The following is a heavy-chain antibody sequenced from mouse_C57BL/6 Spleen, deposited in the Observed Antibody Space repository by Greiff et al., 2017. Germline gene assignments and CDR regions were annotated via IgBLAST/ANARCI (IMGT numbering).Heavy chain of an antibody. CDR3: ASKGNLYSLDY. Sequence: EVQLQQSGAELVKPGASVKLSCTASGFNIKDYYMHWLKQRTEQGLEWIGRIAPEDGETKYAPKFQGKATITADTSSNTAYLKLSSLTTEDTAVYYCASKGNLYSLDYWGQGTTLTVSS. D-gene: IGHD2-3*01. J-gene: IGHJ2*01. CDR1: GFNIKDYY. V-gene: IGHV14-2*01. CDR2: IAPEDGET.